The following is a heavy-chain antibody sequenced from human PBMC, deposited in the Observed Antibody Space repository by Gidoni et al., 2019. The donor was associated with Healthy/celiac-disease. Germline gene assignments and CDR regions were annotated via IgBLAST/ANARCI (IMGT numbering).Heavy chain of an antibody. CDR1: GYIFTGYY. Sequence: QVQLVQSGAEVKKPGASVNVPCQASGYIFTGYYRHWVRQAPGQGLEWMGWINPNSGGTNYAQKFQGRVTMTRDTAISTAYMELSRLRSDDTAVYYCARVARFQEGVIKFDPWGQGTLVTVSS. CDR3: ARVARFQEGVIKFDP. J-gene: IGHJ5*02. CDR2: INPNSGGT. D-gene: IGHD3-10*01. V-gene: IGHV1-2*02.